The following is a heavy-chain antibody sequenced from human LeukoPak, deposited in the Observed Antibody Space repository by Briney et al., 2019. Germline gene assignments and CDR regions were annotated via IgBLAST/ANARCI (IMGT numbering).Heavy chain of an antibody. D-gene: IGHD5-24*01. CDR3: ATERGDFFDY. Sequence: GGSLRLSCAAYGFIFNNFAMSWVRQAPGKGLKWVSAISGSGNGPYYADSVRGRFTISRDNSKNTLYLQLNSLRADDTAVYYCATERGDFFDYWGQGTLVTVSS. CDR2: ISGSGNGP. J-gene: IGHJ4*02. CDR1: GFIFNNFA. V-gene: IGHV3-23*01.